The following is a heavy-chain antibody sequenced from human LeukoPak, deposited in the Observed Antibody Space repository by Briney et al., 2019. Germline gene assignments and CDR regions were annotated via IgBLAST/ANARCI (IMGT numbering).Heavy chain of an antibody. CDR3: AKGNSAAHP. D-gene: IGHD4-23*01. Sequence: GGSLRLSCAASGFTFNTSAMTWVRQAPGKGLEWVSAVSADGRDTYYADSVRGRFTISRDNSKNTLYLQMNSLRAEDTALYYCAKGNSAAHPWGQGTLVTVSS. V-gene: IGHV3-23*01. J-gene: IGHJ5*02. CDR1: GFTFNTSA. CDR2: VSADGRDT.